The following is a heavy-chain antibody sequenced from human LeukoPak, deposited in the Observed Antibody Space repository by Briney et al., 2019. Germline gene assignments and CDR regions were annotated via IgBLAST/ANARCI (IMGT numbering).Heavy chain of an antibody. Sequence: PGGSLRLSCAASVFTFSIYGMHWVRQAPGKGLEWVAVISYDGNNKNYVDSVKGRFTISRDNSKNTLCLQMNSLRAEDTDVYYCAKGSDTSGFYAPPFDYWGQGTLVTVSS. CDR1: VFTFSIYG. CDR2: ISYDGNNK. J-gene: IGHJ4*02. D-gene: IGHD3-22*01. CDR3: AKGSDTSGFYAPPFDY. V-gene: IGHV3-30*18.